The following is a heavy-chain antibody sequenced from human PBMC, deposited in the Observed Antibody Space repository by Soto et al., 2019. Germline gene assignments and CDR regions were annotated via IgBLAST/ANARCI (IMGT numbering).Heavy chain of an antibody. D-gene: IGHD2-21*02. Sequence: PGGSLRLSCAASGFTCSIYAMSWVRQAPGKGLEWVSAISTSGGSTYYADSVKGRFTISRDNSKNTLYLQMNTLRAEDTAVYYCARSVYCGGDCYSGAFDIWGQGTMVTVSS. CDR1: GFTCSIYA. CDR2: ISTSGGST. J-gene: IGHJ3*02. CDR3: ARSVYCGGDCYSGAFDI. V-gene: IGHV3-23*01.